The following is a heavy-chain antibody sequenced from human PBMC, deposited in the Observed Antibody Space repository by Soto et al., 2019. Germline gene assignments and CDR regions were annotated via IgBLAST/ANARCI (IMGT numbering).Heavy chain of an antibody. CDR1: GGSISSGGYS. V-gene: IGHV4-30-2*01. CDR3: ARRRRITIFGVVIIPAWFDP. J-gene: IGHJ5*02. CDR2: IYHSGST. D-gene: IGHD3-3*01. Sequence: SETLSLTCAVSGGSISSGGYSWSWIRQPPGKGQEWIGYIYHSGSTYYNPSLKSRVTISVDTSKNQFSLKLSSVTAADTAVYYCARRRRITIFGVVIIPAWFDPWGQGTMVTVYS.